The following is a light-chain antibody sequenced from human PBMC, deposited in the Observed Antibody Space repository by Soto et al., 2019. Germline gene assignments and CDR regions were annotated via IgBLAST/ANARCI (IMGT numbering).Light chain of an antibody. V-gene: IGKV1-27*01. CDR2: AAS. CDR1: QAISYY. J-gene: IGKJ1*01. Sequence: DIQMTQSPSSLSASVGDRVTITCRASQAISYYLAWYQQKPGKAPKLLIYAASVLQSGVPSRFSGSGSGTDFTLTISGLQPEDVATYYCQKYSSAPWTFGQGTKVEIK. CDR3: QKYSSAPWT.